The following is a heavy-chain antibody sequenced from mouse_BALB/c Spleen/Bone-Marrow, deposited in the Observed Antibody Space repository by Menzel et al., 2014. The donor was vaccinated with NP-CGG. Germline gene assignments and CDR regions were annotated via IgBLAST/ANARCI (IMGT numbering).Heavy chain of an antibody. D-gene: IGHD1-1*01. CDR3: ASYYYGSSSFAY. CDR2: IDPANSNT. V-gene: IGHV14-3*02. J-gene: IGHJ3*01. Sequence: VQLQQSGAELVKPGASVKLSCTASGFNIKDTYMHWVKRRPEQGLEWIGRIDPANSNTKYDPKFQGKATITADTSSNTAYLQLSSLTSEDTAVYYCASYYYGSSSFAYWGQGTLVTVSA. CDR1: GFNIKDTY.